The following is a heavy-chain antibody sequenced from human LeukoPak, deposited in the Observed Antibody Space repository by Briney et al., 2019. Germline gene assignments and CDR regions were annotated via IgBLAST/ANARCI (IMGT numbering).Heavy chain of an antibody. CDR3: ARGTRILSTEAAFDY. Sequence: SVKVSCKASGYTFTGYYMHWVRQAPGQGLEWMGGIIPIFGTANYAQKFQGRVTITADESTSTAYMELSSLRSEDTAVYYCARGTRILSTEAAFDYWGQGTLVTVSS. D-gene: IGHD2-15*01. V-gene: IGHV1-69*13. J-gene: IGHJ4*02. CDR2: IIPIFGTA. CDR1: GYTFTGYY.